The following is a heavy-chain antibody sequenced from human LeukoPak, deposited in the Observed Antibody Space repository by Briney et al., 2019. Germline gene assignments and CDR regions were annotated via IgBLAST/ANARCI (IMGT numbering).Heavy chain of an antibody. CDR1: GYSFTTYW. V-gene: IGHV5-51*01. D-gene: IGHD3-10*01. J-gene: IGHJ5*02. Sequence: GESLKISCETSGYSFTTYWIGWVRQMPGTGLEWVGAIYPDDSDSRYSPSLQGQVVISADRSIRTAYLQWNGLKTSDTAMYYCVRQRGSSGTINHFDPWGQGTLVTVSS. CDR3: VRQRGSSGTINHFDP. CDR2: IYPDDSDS.